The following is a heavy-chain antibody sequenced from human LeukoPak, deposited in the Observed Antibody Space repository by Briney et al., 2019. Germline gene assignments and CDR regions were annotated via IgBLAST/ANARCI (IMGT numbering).Heavy chain of an antibody. V-gene: IGHV3-30-3*01. CDR3: ARLSSGCLDY. D-gene: IGHD6-19*01. CDR2: ISYDGSNK. J-gene: IGHJ4*02. Sequence: PGGSLRLSCAASGFTFSSYAMHWVRQAPGKGLEWVAAISYDGSNKHYADSVKGRFTISRDNSKNTLYVQMDSLRPEDTAVYYCARLSSGCLDYWDQGTLVTVSS. CDR1: GFTFSSYA.